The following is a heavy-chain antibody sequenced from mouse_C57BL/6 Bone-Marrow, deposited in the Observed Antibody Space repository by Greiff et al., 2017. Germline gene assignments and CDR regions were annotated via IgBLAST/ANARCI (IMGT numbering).Heavy chain of an antibody. CDR3: ARPLYYYGSSPYAMDY. CDR1: GFTFSDYY. D-gene: IGHD1-1*01. Sequence: DVKLVESGGGLVQPGGSLKLSCAASGFTFSDYYMYWVRQTPEKRLEWVAYISNGGGSTYYPDTVKGRFTISRDNAKNTLYLQMSRLKSEDTAMYSVARPLYYYGSSPYAMDYWGQGTSVTVSS. CDR2: ISNGGGST. J-gene: IGHJ4*01. V-gene: IGHV5-12*01.